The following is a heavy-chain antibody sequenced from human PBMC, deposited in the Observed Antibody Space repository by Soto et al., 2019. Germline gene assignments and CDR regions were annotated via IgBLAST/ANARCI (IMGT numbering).Heavy chain of an antibody. CDR1: GFTFSSYS. V-gene: IGHV3-21*01. CDR2: ISSSSYI. J-gene: IGHJ6*02. Sequence: GRYLRLSCAASGFTFSSYSMNWVRQAPGKGLEWVSSISSSSYIYYADSVKGRFTISRDNTKNSLYLQMNSLRAEDTAVYYCASFYRIAPNDILWEAVWGQGTTVSVSS. D-gene: IGHD6-13*01. CDR3: ASFYRIAPNDILWEAV.